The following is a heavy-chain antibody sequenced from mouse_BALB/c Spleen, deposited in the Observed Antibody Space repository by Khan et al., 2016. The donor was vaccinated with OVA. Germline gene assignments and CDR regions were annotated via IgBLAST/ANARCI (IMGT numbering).Heavy chain of an antibody. V-gene: IGHV1-4*01. CDR3: ARRTTGYAMDY. CDR1: GYTFTSYT. Sequence: VQLVESGAELARPGASVKMSCKASGYTFTSYTMHWVKQRPGQGLEWIGYINPSSGYTNYNQKFKDKATLTADKPSSTAYMQLSSLTSEDSAVYDCARRTTGYAMDYWGQGTSVTVSA. CDR2: INPSSGYT. D-gene: IGHD2-14*01. J-gene: IGHJ4*01.